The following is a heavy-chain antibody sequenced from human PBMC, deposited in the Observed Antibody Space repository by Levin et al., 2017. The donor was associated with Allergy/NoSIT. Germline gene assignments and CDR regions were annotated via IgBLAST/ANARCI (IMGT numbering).Heavy chain of an antibody. D-gene: IGHD5-18*01. CDR1: GLTFSTSA. CDR2: VSGSGGTT. Sequence: ASVKVSCEASGLTFSTSAMSWVRQAPGKGLEWVSFVSGSGGTTNYADSVKGRFSISRDNSNNTLYLQMSSLRVEDTAVYYCAKGGGGYSYGDDAFDIWGQGTMVTVSS. CDR3: AKGGGGYSYGDDAFDI. J-gene: IGHJ3*02. V-gene: IGHV3-23*01.